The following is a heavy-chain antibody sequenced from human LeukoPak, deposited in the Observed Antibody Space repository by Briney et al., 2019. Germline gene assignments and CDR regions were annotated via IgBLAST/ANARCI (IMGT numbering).Heavy chain of an antibody. CDR3: SRSAKAAGYSLNN. J-gene: IGHJ4*02. CDR2: IYSSGST. V-gene: IGHV4-4*07. Sequence: PSSTQSLTCTVPGGSISSYYWSWIRQPAGKGLEWVGRIYSSGSTKYNPSLKRRVTISVDTSKNRFSLKRSSVTPADTAVYYCSRSAKAAGYSLNNWGQGTLVTVSS. CDR1: GGSISSYY. D-gene: IGHD5-18*01.